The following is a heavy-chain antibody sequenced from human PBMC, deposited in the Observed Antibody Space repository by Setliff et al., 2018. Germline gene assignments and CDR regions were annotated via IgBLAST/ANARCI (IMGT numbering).Heavy chain of an antibody. Sequence: ASVKVSCKASGYTFTSYDINWVRQATGQGLEWMGWMNPNSGNTGYAQKLQGRVTFTRNTSTSTAYMELSRLRSEDTAVYYCAISTIFGVVSPTPDAFDIWGQGTMVTVSS. CDR3: AISTIFGVVSPTPDAFDI. D-gene: IGHD3-3*01. CDR1: GYTFTSYD. J-gene: IGHJ3*02. V-gene: IGHV1-8*01. CDR2: MNPNSGNT.